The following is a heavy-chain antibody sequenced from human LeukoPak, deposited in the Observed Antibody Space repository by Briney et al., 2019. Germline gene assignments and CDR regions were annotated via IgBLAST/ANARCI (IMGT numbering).Heavy chain of an antibody. CDR1: GFTFTSIA. J-gene: IGHJ4*02. CDR2: IRGTGDST. V-gene: IGHV3-23*01. CDR3: AKGQELDDGVFDS. D-gene: IGHD1-1*01. Sequence: TAGSLTLSCAASGFTFTSIAMTWVRQAPGKGLEWVSTIRGTGDSTHYADSVKGRFIISRDKSKNMLYLQMNGLRAEDTAIYYCAKGQELDDGVFDSWGQGTLVTVSS.